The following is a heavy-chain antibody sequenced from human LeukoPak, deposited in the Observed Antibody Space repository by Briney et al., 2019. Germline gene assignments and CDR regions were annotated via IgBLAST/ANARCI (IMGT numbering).Heavy chain of an antibody. CDR1: GFTFSSYS. D-gene: IGHD6-6*01. J-gene: IGHJ6*03. CDR3: ARAPYSSSAPYYYYYYYMDV. Sequence: GGSLRLSCAASGFTFSSYSMNWVRQAPGKGLEWVSSISSSSSYIYYADSVKGRFTISRDNAKNSLYLQMNSLRAEDTAVYYCARAPYSSSAPYYYYYYYMDVWGKGTTVTVSS. V-gene: IGHV3-21*01. CDR2: ISSSSSYI.